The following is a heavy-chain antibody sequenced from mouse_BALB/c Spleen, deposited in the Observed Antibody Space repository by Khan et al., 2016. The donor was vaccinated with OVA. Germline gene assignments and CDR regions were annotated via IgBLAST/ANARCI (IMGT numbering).Heavy chain of an antibody. Sequence: QVQLKESGPGLAAPSQSLSITCTISGLSLTNYGVHWVRQPPGQGLEWLVVIWSDGSTNYNSVLKSSMTITKENSKSKVCLKRNSLQTDDTAIYFCARQPYYHYNIMDYWVQGTSVTVSS. CDR2: IWSDGST. CDR1: GLSLTNYG. CDR3: ARQPYYHYNIMDY. V-gene: IGHV2-6-1*01. J-gene: IGHJ4*01. D-gene: IGHD2-10*01.